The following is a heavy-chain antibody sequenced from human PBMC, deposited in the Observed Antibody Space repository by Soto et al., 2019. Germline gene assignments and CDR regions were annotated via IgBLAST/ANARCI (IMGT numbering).Heavy chain of an antibody. J-gene: IGHJ4*02. Sequence: QVQLVQSGAEVKKPGASVKVSCKASGYTFSSYGISWVRQAPGQGLEWMGWISAYNGNTNYAQKLQGRVTMTTDTSTSTVYMEVRSLRSDDTGVYYCARSIAAAVDLDYWGQGTLVTVSS. CDR3: ARSIAAAVDLDY. CDR1: GYTFSSYG. V-gene: IGHV1-18*01. D-gene: IGHD6-13*01. CDR2: ISAYNGNT.